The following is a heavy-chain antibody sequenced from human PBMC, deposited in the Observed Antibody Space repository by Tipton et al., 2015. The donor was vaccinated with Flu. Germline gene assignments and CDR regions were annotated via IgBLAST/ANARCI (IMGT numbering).Heavy chain of an antibody. CDR1: GFTFSSYA. J-gene: IGHJ6*02. CDR2: ISYDGSNK. CDR3: ARDSFRFLEWLNYYYYGMDV. D-gene: IGHD3-3*01. V-gene: IGHV3-30-3*01. Sequence: SLRLSCAASGFTFSSYAMHWVRQAPGKGLEWVAVISYDGSNKYYADSVKGRFTISRDNSKNTLYLQMNSLRAEDTAVYYCARDSFRFLEWLNYYYYGMDVWGQGTTVTVSS.